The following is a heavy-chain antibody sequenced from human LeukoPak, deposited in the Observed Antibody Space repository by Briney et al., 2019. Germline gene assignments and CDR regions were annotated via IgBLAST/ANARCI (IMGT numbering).Heavy chain of an antibody. CDR3: AKLFPNCSGGSCYAHADRFCDY. D-gene: IGHD2-15*01. V-gene: IGHV3-30*02. CDR1: GFTFSNYV. J-gene: IGHJ4*02. Sequence: SGGSLRLSCAASGFTFSNYVMHWVRQAPGKGLEWVALIWYDGSNKYYADSVKGRFTISRDNSKNTLYLQMNSLRAEDTAVYYCAKLFPNCSGGSCYAHADRFCDYWGQGTLVTVSS. CDR2: IWYDGSNK.